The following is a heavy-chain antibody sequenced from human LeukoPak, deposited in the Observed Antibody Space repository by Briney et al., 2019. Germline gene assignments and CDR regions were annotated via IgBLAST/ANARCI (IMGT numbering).Heavy chain of an antibody. CDR1: GDSITSAGYY. V-gene: IGHV4-31*03. J-gene: IGHJ4*02. CDR3: ARVVAATIYQFDH. D-gene: IGHD2-15*01. Sequence: SETLSLTCTVSGDSITSAGYYWTWVRQYPGKGLEWIGYIYNARSTYYNPSLKSRVTTSLDTSKNQFSLRLSSVTAADTAVYYCARVVAATIYQFDHWGQGTLVTVSS. CDR2: IYNARST.